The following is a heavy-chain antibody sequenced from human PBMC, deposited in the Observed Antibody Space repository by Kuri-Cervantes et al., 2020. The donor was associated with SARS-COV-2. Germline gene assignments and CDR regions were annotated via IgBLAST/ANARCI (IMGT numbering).Heavy chain of an antibody. J-gene: IGHJ3*02. D-gene: IGHD3-16*01. CDR1: GFTFTNYA. Sequence: GESLKISFAASGFTFTNYAMSWVRQAPGKGLEWVTAISGTGSTTYYADSVRGRFTISRDNSKNTLYLQMSSLRAEDTALYYCARAQLGAVGAFDIWGQGAMVTVSS. V-gene: IGHV3-23*01. CDR3: ARAQLGAVGAFDI. CDR2: ISGTGSTT.